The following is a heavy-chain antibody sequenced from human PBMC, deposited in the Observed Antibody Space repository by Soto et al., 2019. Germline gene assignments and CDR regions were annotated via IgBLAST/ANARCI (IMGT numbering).Heavy chain of an antibody. Sequence: SETLSLTCTVSGGSISSSSYYWGWIRQPPGKGLEWIGSIYYSGSTYYNPSLKSRVTISVDTSKNQLSLQLNSVTPDDTAVYYCVRLIGNSWLDSWGQGTLVTVS. J-gene: IGHJ5*01. CDR2: IYYSGST. CDR3: VRLIGNSWLDS. V-gene: IGHV4-39*01. CDR1: GGSISSSSYY.